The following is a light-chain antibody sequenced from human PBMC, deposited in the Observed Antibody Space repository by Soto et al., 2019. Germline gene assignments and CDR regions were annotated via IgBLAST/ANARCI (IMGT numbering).Light chain of an antibody. Sequence: QSALTQPPSASGSPGQSVTISCTGSSSDIGFFNYVSWYQHHPGKVHKLIIYHVTKRPSGVPDRFSGSKSGNTASLTVSGLQAEDEADYFCSSFVDGSSYVFGTGTKLTVL. V-gene: IGLV2-8*01. CDR2: HVT. CDR3: SSFVDGSSYV. CDR1: SSDIGFFNY. J-gene: IGLJ1*01.